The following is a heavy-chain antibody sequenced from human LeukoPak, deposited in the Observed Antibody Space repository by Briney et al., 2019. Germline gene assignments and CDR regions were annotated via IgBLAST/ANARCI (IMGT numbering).Heavy chain of an antibody. J-gene: IGHJ4*02. D-gene: IGHD2-2*01. CDR1: GGSISSGDYY. CDR3: ARGDSSTSCPNDY. Sequence: SETLSPTCTVSGGSISSGDYYWSCIRQPPGKGLEWIGYIYYSGSTYYNPSLKSRVTISVDTSKNQFSLKLSSVTAADTAVYYCARGDSSTSCPNDYWGQGTLVTVSS. V-gene: IGHV4-30-4*01. CDR2: IYYSGST.